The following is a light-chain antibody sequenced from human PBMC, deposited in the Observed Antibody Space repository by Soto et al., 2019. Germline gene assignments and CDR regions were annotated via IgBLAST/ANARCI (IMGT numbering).Light chain of an antibody. J-gene: IGKJ1*01. V-gene: IGKV3-20*01. CDR2: GAS. CDR1: QSVSSNN. Sequence: EIVLTQSPGTLSLSPGERATLSCRASQSVSSNNLAWYQQRPGQAPRVVIYGASTRATGIPERFSGSGSGTDFTLTISRLEPEDFAVYYCHQRQSWPRTFGQGTKVDIK. CDR3: HQRQSWPRT.